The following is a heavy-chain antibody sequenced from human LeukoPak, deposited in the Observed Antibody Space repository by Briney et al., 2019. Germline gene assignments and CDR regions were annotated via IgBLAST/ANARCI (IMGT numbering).Heavy chain of an antibody. D-gene: IGHD1/OR15-1a*01. Sequence: PGGSLRLSCAASGFTFSSYAMSWVRQAPGKGLEWVSAISGGGGSTYHADSVKGRFTISRDNSKNTLYLQMNSLRAEDTAVYYCAKDSAITGTSWGQGTLVTVSS. V-gene: IGHV3-23*01. CDR2: ISGGGGST. J-gene: IGHJ4*02. CDR1: GFTFSSYA. CDR3: AKDSAITGTS.